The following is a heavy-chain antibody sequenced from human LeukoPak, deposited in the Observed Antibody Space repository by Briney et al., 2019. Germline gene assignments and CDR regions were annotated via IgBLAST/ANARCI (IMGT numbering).Heavy chain of an antibody. CDR2: TSSDDRNE. CDR1: GFTFSSYP. D-gene: IGHD3-16*01. J-gene: IGHJ4*02. V-gene: IGHV3-30*01. CDR3: AMDYYDINGYSRGWDY. Sequence: GGSLRLSCAASGFTFSSYPLHWIRQAPGKGLEWVAVTSSDDRNEDYGDSVKGRFTVSRDISKKTVYLQMNSLTTEDTAVYYCAMDYYDINGYSRGWDYWGRGTLVIVPS.